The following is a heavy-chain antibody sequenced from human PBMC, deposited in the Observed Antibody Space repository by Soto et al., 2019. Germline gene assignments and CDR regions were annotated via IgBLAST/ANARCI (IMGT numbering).Heavy chain of an antibody. D-gene: IGHD1-7*01. CDR2: IYYSGSN. CDR1: GGSISSSSYY. Sequence: SETLSLTCTVSGGSISSSSYYWGWIRQPPGKGLEWIGSIYYSGSNYYNPSLKSRVSISVDTSKNQFSLNLSSVTAADTAVYFCARQTRGTGTTIGYWGQGTLVTVSS. V-gene: IGHV4-39*01. J-gene: IGHJ4*02. CDR3: ARQTRGTGTTIGY.